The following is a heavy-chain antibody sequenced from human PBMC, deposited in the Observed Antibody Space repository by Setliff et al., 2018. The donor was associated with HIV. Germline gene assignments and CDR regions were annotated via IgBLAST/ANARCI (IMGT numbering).Heavy chain of an antibody. D-gene: IGHD6-13*01. CDR3: ARRGRHAAPGITYYLDY. CDR2: ISVFNGNT. Sequence: GASVKVSCKASGYTFSSYGISWVRQAPGQGLEWVGWISVFNGNTDYAEKFEGRVTMTTDTSTNTAYMELRSLRSDDTAVYCCARRGRHAAPGITYYLDYWGQGTLVTVSS. J-gene: IGHJ4*02. V-gene: IGHV1-18*01. CDR1: GYTFSSYG.